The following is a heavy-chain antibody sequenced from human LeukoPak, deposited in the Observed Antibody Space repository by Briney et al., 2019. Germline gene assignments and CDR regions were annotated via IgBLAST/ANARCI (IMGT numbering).Heavy chain of an antibody. CDR3: ARGGSSSWYGGGYYFDY. CDR1: GFIFSHYG. Sequence: GGSLRLSCAASGFIFSHYGMHWVRQAPGKGLEWVAVIQNDASTENFADSVKGRFTISRDNSKNTVFLQMNSLRVEDTAVYYCARGGSSSWYGGGYYFDYWGQGTLVTVSS. D-gene: IGHD6-13*01. J-gene: IGHJ4*02. CDR2: IQNDASTE. V-gene: IGHV3-33*05.